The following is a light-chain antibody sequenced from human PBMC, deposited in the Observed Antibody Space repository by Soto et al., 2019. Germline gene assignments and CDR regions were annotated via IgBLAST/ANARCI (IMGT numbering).Light chain of an antibody. CDR3: NSHTSSGFRV. CDR1: SSDVGGYNH. J-gene: IGLJ1*01. Sequence: QSALTQSPSASGSPGQSITISCTGTSSDVGGYNHVSWYQHHPGKAPKLMIYEVSNRPSGVSNRFSGSKSGYTASLTISGLQAEDEADYYCNSHTSSGFRVFGTGTKLTVL. V-gene: IGLV2-14*01. CDR2: EVS.